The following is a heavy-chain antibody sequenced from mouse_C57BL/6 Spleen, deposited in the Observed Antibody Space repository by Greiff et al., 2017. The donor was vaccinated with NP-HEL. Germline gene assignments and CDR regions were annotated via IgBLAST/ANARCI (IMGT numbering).Heavy chain of an antibody. CDR2: FYPGSGST. D-gene: IGHD2-1*01. CDR1: GYTFTEYT. V-gene: IGHV1-62-2*01. CDR3: ARHEEDYGSPGAMDY. J-gene: IGHJ4*01. Sequence: QVQLQQSGAELVKPGASVKLSCKASGYTFTEYTIHWVKQRSGQGLEWIGWFYPGSGSTKYNEKFKDKATLTADKSSSTAYMELSRLTSEDSAVYCCARHEEDYGSPGAMDYWGQGTSVTVSS.